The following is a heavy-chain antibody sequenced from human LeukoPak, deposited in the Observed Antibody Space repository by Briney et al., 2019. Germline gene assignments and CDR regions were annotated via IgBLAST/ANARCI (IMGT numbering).Heavy chain of an antibody. V-gene: IGHV3-30*02. J-gene: IGHJ4*02. CDR2: IRNDESNK. CDR1: GFTFSGYG. CDR3: AKVLYDILTGPFDY. D-gene: IGHD3-9*01. Sequence: PGGSLRLSCAASGFTFSGYGMHWVRQAPGKGLEWVAFIRNDESNKYYADSVKGRFTISRDNSKNTLYLQMNSLRAEDTAVYYCAKVLYDILTGPFDYWGQGTLVTVSS.